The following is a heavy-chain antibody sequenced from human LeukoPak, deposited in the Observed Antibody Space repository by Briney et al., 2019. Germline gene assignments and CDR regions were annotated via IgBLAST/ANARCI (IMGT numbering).Heavy chain of an antibody. V-gene: IGHV3-23*01. CDR3: ARGRQQLDY. CDR1: GFTFSAYG. D-gene: IGHD6-13*01. CDR2: ITYSSGNT. J-gene: IGHJ4*02. Sequence: GGSLRLSCAASGFTFSAYGMSWFRQAPGKGLEWVSAITYSSGNTYYADSVKGRFTISRDNSKNTLYLQMNSLRAEDTAVYYCARGRQQLDYWGQGTLVTVSS.